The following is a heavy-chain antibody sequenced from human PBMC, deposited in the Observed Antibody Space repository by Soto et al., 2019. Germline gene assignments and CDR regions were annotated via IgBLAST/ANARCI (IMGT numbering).Heavy chain of an antibody. V-gene: IGHV4-59*01. D-gene: IGHD3-9*01. CDR2: IYYSGST. J-gene: IGHJ4*02. CDR1: GGSISSYY. CDR3: ARVDVLRYCDWSNQNYYFDY. Sequence: PSETLSLTCTVSGGSISSYYWSWIRQPPGKGLEWIGYIYYSGSTNYNPSLKSRVTISVDTSKNQFSLKLSSVTAADTAVYYCARVDVLRYCDWSNQNYYFDYWGQGTLVTVSS.